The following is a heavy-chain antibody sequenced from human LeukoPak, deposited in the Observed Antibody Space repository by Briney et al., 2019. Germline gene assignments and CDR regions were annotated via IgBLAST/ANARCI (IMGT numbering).Heavy chain of an antibody. CDR2: IIPIFGTA. Sequence: SVKVSCKASGGTFSSYAISWVRQAPGQGLEWMGGIIPIFGTANYAQKFQGRVTITADKSTSTAYMELSSLRSEDTAVYYCACRPVYYGILSPYFDYWGQGTLVTVSS. CDR3: ACRPVYYGILSPYFDY. V-gene: IGHV1-69*06. CDR1: GGTFSSYA. J-gene: IGHJ4*02. D-gene: IGHD3-9*01.